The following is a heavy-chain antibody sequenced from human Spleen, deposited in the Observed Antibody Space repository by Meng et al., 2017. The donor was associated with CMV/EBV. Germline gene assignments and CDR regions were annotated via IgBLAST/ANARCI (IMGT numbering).Heavy chain of an antibody. D-gene: IGHD3-16*01. Sequence: ESGPDLLTTSSTLSPPASSPGASIKDDTENCVRQPAGQGLEWIGLIQVIGHTVYNPSLKSRVTVSLDASKSQFSLTLNSVTAADTATYYCAGSRPGGGACDYWGQGILVTVSS. V-gene: IGHV4-4*07. J-gene: IGHJ4*02. CDR2: IQVIGHT. CDR3: AGSRPGGGACDY. CDR1: GASIKDDT.